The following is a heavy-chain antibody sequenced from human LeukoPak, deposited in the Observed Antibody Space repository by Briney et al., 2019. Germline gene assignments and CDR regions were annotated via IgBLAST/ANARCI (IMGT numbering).Heavy chain of an antibody. CDR3: ARNYDSSGSDY. CDR1: GFTFSSYG. CDR2: IWYNGNYK. V-gene: IGHV3-33*01. J-gene: IGHJ4*02. D-gene: IGHD3-22*01. Sequence: GGSRRLSCAASGFTFSSYGMHWVRQAPGKGLEWVAVIWYNGNYKYYADSVKGRFTISRDNSKNTLYLQMNSLRAADTAVYYCARNYDSSGSDYWGQGTLVTVSS.